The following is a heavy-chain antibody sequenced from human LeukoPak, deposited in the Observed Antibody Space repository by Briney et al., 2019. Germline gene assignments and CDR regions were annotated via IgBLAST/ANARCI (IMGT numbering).Heavy chain of an antibody. D-gene: IGHD6-13*01. J-gene: IGHJ6*03. Sequence: TGGSLRLSCAASGFTFSDYYMSWIRQAPGKGLEWVSYIGASGSTIYYADSVQGRFTISRDNAKNSLYLQMNSLRAEDTAVYYCARVYSSSWFSGYLYMDVWGTGTTVTVSS. V-gene: IGHV3-11*01. CDR2: IGASGSTI. CDR3: ARVYSSSWFSGYLYMDV. CDR1: GFTFSDYY.